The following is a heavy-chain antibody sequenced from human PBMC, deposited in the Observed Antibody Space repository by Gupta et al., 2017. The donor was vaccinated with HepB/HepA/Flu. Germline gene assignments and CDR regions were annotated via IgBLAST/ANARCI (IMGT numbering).Heavy chain of an antibody. CDR2: LIPMLGPP. D-gene: IGHD2-15*01. CDR1: GGTFVNFA. V-gene: IGHV1-69*06. CDR3: VILGGGYCSAASCFVAALDL. Sequence: QVHLVQSGAEVMRPGSAVKVSCKASGGTFVNFAFSWVRQAPEQGVEWMVGLIPMLGPPNYAQKFQGRVMIIADKSTSTVFMEMNSLTSEDTAMYYCVILGGGYCSAASCFVAALDLWGQGTMVTVSS. J-gene: IGHJ3*01.